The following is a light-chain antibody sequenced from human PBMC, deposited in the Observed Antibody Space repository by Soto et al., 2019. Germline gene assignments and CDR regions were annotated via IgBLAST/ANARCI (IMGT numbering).Light chain of an antibody. CDR1: QRWNYN. J-gene: IGKJ4*01. CDR3: QQYNEWPLT. CDR2: HPV. Sequence: ELGMTQSPAVLSVSPDERATLSCTANQRWNYNLAFYQHKPCHAPRLLIYHPVTRATCIPARFSGSGSGTEVTLNISSLQSEDFAVYYCQQYNEWPLTFGGGTKVEIK. V-gene: IGKV3-15*01.